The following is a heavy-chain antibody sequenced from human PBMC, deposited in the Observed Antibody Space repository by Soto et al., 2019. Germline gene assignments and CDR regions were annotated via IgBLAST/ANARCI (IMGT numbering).Heavy chain of an antibody. Sequence: SETLSLTCTVSGDSVSSTSYYWSWIRQPPGKGLEWIAYIYASGSTNYNPSLQSRVTISVDTSKNQFSLKLSSVTAADTAVYYCAKDRGCSSTSCYTAFFDYWGQGTLVTVSS. CDR1: GDSVSSTSYY. V-gene: IGHV4-61*01. D-gene: IGHD2-2*02. CDR3: AKDRGCSSTSCYTAFFDY. J-gene: IGHJ4*02. CDR2: IYASGST.